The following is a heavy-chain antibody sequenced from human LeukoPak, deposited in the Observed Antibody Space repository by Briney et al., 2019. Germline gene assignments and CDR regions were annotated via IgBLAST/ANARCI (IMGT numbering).Heavy chain of an antibody. CDR3: AKDLSTYYHDSRTPDY. CDR2: IRFDGSNK. D-gene: IGHD3-22*01. V-gene: IGHV3-30*02. J-gene: IGHJ4*02. Sequence: GGSLRLSCAASGLTFSSYGIHWVRQAPGKGLEWVAFIRFDGSNKYYADSVKGRFTISRDNSKNTPYLQMNSLRAEDTAVYYCAKDLSTYYHDSRTPDYWGQGTQVTVSS. CDR1: GLTFSSYG.